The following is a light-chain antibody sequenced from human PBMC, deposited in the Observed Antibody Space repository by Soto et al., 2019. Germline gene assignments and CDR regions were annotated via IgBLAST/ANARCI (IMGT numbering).Light chain of an antibody. CDR3: QQYGSSQFT. CDR2: GAS. J-gene: IGKJ4*02. CDR1: QSISSSY. V-gene: IGKV3-20*01. Sequence: IVLTQSPGTLSLSPGDRATLSCRASQSISSSYLAWFQQKPGQSPRLLIYGASSRATGIPDRFIGSGSGADVSLAISRLEPEDFALYYCQQYGSSQFTFGGGTKVDIK.